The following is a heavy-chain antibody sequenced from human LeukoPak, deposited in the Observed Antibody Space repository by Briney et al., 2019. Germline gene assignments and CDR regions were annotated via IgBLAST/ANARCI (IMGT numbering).Heavy chain of an antibody. D-gene: IGHD4-17*01. V-gene: IGHV3-9*01. CDR3: ARGLAGPYGDYVYGFDY. J-gene: IGHJ4*02. CDR1: GFTFDDYA. Sequence: GGSLRLSCAASGFTFDDYAMHWVRQAPGKGLEWVSGISWNSGSIGYADSVKGRFTISRDNAKNSLYLQMNSLRAEDTAVYYCARGLAGPYGDYVYGFDYWGQGTLVTVSS. CDR2: ISWNSGSI.